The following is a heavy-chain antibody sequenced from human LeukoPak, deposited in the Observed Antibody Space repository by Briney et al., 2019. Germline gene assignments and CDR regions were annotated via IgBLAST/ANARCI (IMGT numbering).Heavy chain of an antibody. CDR2: IYTSGTT. CDR1: GGSISSSNYY. CDR3: ARDVLGMVRGVILPGTFRDY. Sequence: SETLSLTCTVSGGSISSSNYYWSWIRQPAGKGLEWIGRIYTSGTTNYNPSLKSRVTISIDTSKNQFSLKLSSVTAADTAVYYCARDVLGMVRGVILPGTFRDYWGQGTLVTVSS. J-gene: IGHJ4*02. D-gene: IGHD3-10*01. V-gene: IGHV4-61*02.